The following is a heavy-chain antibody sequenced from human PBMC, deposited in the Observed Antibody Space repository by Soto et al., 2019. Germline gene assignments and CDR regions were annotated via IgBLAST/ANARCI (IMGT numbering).Heavy chain of an antibody. CDR2: ISAYNGNT. D-gene: IGHD6-6*01. Sequence: ASVKVSCKASGYTFTSYGMNWVRQAPGRGLEWMGWISAYNGNTNYAQKLQGRVTMTTDTSTSTAYMELRSLRSDDTAVYYCARAIAASWWFDPWGQGTLVTVSS. CDR1: GYTFTSYG. CDR3: ARAIAASWWFDP. V-gene: IGHV1-18*01. J-gene: IGHJ5*02.